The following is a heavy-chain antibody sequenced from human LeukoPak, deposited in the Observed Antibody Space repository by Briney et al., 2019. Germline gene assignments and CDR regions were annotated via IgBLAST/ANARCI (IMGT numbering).Heavy chain of an antibody. V-gene: IGHV1-24*01. J-gene: IGHJ6*03. CDR2: FDPEDGET. CDR3: ARGVAAAVAPYYYYMDV. D-gene: IGHD6-13*01. CDR1: GYTLTELS. Sequence: GASVKVSCKISGYTLTELSMHWVRQAPGKGLEWMGGFDPEDGETIYAQTFQGRVTMTEDTSTDTAYMELSSLRSEDTAVYYCARGVAAAVAPYYYYMDVWGKGTTVTVSS.